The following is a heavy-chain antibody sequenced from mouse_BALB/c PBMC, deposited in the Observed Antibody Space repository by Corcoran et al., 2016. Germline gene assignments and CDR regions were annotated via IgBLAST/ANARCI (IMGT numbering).Heavy chain of an antibody. V-gene: IGHV1S136*01. J-gene: IGHJ3*01. Sequence: EVQLQQSGPELVKHGASVKMSCKASGYTFTSYVMHWVKQKPGQGLEWIGYINPDNDGTKFNEKFKGKATLTSDKSSSTAYMELSSLTSEDSAVYYCAISLYYGNSWFAYWGPGTLVTVSA. CDR3: AISLYYGNSWFAY. CDR1: GYTFTSYV. D-gene: IGHD2-1*01. CDR2: INPDNDGT.